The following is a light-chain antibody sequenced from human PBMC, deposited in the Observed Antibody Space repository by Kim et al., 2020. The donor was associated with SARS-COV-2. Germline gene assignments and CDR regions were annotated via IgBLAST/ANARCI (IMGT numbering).Light chain of an antibody. CDR3: QQYSYWPLT. Sequence: VSPGESATLSCRASQSISGNLAWYQQKPGQAPRLLIYGASTRTTGIPDRFSGSASGTEFTLTISSLQSEDFAVYYCQQYSYWPLTFGGGTKVDIK. J-gene: IGKJ4*01. CDR1: QSISGN. V-gene: IGKV3-15*01. CDR2: GAS.